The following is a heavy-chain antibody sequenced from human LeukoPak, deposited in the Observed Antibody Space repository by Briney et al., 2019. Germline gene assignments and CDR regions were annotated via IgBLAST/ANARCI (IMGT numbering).Heavy chain of an antibody. D-gene: IGHD3-3*01. V-gene: IGHV4-59*01. Sequence: SETLSLTCTVSGGSINYYYWMWIRQPTEKGLEWIGYIYYSGGTHYNPSLKSRVTMLVDTSKNQFSLKLTAVTAADTAVYYCARDITGYFDYWGQGTLVTVSS. J-gene: IGHJ4*02. CDR2: IYYSGGT. CDR3: ARDITGYFDY. CDR1: GGSINYYY.